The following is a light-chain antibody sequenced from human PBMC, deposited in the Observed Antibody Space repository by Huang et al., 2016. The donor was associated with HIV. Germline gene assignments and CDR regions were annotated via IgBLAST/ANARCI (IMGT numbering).Light chain of an antibody. CDR3: QQYCFTPMT. CDR1: HSILNPFNNKNS. Sequence: IVMTQSPDSLAVSLGRRATINCKSSHSILNPFNNKNSLGWYQQRPGQPPKLVISCESTRECGVPDRFSGSGSGTNFTLTISSRQAEDVAIYYCQQYCFTPMTFGPGTSVEIK. V-gene: IGKV4-1*01. CDR2: CES. J-gene: IGKJ3*01.